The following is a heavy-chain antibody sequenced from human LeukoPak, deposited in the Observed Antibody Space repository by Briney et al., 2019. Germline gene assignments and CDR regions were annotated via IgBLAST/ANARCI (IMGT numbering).Heavy chain of an antibody. D-gene: IGHD1-26*01. J-gene: IGHJ4*02. Sequence: PGGSLRLSCAASGFSFNTYTMRWVRHAPGKGLEYVSGIASNGGTKYYADSVKGRFTISRDNSKNTLYLQMNSLRAEDTAVYYCAREEGKWKLIPFDYWGQGTLVTVSS. CDR3: AREEGKWKLIPFDY. CDR1: GFSFNTYT. V-gene: IGHV3-64*04. CDR2: IASNGGTK.